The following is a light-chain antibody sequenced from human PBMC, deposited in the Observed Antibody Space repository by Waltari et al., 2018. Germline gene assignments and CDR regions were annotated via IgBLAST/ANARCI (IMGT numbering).Light chain of an antibody. V-gene: IGKV1-39*01. CDR2: AAS. J-gene: IGKJ1*01. CDR3: QQSYSIFWT. CDR1: QTINTF. Sequence: DIQMTQSPSSLSASVGDRVTITCRASQTINTFVNWYQEKPGKAPKLLIYAASSLQTGVPARFSGSGSGTEFTLTISSLLPEDFATYDCQQSYSIFWTFGQGTKVEIK.